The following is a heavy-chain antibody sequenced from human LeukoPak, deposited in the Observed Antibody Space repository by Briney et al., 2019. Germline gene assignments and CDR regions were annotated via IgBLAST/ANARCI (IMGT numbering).Heavy chain of an antibody. D-gene: IGHD3-10*01. CDR1: GFTFSNYW. Sequence: PGGSLRLSCAASGFTFSNYWMSWVRQAPGKGLEWVANIKQDGSEKYYADSVKGRFSISRDNSENTLSLQVNSLRAEDTAVYYCARDGNFGYDAFDIWGQGTMVTVSS. V-gene: IGHV3-7*01. CDR3: ARDGNFGYDAFDI. J-gene: IGHJ3*02. CDR2: IKQDGSEK.